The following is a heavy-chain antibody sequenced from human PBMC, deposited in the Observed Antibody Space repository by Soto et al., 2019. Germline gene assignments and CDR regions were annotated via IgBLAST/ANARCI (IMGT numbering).Heavy chain of an antibody. CDR3: PRLPRLRFLEWSLYYFDY. CDR2: IYHSGST. J-gene: IGHJ4*02. V-gene: IGHV4-38-2*02. D-gene: IGHD3-3*01. CDR1: GYSISSGYY. Sequence: SETLSLTCTVSGYSISSGYYWGWIRQPPGKGLEWIGSIYHSGSTYYNPSLKSRVTISVDTSKNQFSLKLSSVTAADTAVYYCPRLPRLRFLEWSLYYFDYWGQGTLVTVSS.